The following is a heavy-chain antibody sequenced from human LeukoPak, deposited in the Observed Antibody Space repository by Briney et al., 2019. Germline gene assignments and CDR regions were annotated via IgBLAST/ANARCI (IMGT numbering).Heavy chain of an antibody. J-gene: IGHJ4*02. Sequence: GASVKVSCKASGYTFTGYYMHWVRQAPGQGLEWMGWINPNSGGTNYAQKFQGRGTMTRGTSISTAYMELSRRRSDDTTVHSSARILDSYNAGDNWGQGTLVTVSS. CDR2: INPNSGGT. CDR1: GYTFTGYY. CDR3: ARILDSYNAGDN. D-gene: IGHD5-24*01. V-gene: IGHV1-2*02.